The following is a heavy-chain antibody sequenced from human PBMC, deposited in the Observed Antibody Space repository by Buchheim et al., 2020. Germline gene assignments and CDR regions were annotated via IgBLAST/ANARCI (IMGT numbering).Heavy chain of an antibody. V-gene: IGHV1-46*01. CDR2: INPSGGST. J-gene: IGHJ6*02. CDR3: ARDTPTVVYYYYGMDV. Sequence: QVQLVQSGAEVKKPGASVKVSCKASGYTFTSYYMHWVRQAPGQGLEWMGIINPSGGSTSYAQKFQGRVTMTRDKSTGTGYMELSSLRSEDTAVYYCARDTPTVVYYYYGMDVWGQGTT. D-gene: IGHD4-23*01. CDR1: GYTFTSYY.